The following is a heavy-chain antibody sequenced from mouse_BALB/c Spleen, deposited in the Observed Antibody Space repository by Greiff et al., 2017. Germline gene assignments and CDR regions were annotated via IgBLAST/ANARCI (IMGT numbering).Heavy chain of an antibody. J-gene: IGHJ2*01. D-gene: IGHD1-2*01. Sequence: EVKLQESGPELVKPGASVKMSCKASGYTFTSYVMHWVKQKPGQGLEWIGYINPYNDGTKYNEKFKGKATLTSDKSSSTAYMELSSLTSEDSAVYYCARSGLLRPLGYWGQGTTLTVSS. CDR2: INPYNDGT. CDR3: ARSGLLRPLGY. CDR1: GYTFTSYV. V-gene: IGHV1-14*01.